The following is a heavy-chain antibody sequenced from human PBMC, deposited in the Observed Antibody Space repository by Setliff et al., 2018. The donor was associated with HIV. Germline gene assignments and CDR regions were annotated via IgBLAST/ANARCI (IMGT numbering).Heavy chain of an antibody. D-gene: IGHD1-1*01. CDR3: ARGVRYPIQYFDY. CDR2: INAGNGNT. J-gene: IGHJ4*02. CDR1: GYTFTSYA. V-gene: IGHV1-3*01. Sequence: ASVKVSCKASGYTFTSYAMHWVRQAPGQRLEWMGWINAGNGNTKYSQKFQGRVTITTDESTSTAYMELSSLRSEDTAVYYCARGVRYPIQYFDYWGQGTLVTVSS.